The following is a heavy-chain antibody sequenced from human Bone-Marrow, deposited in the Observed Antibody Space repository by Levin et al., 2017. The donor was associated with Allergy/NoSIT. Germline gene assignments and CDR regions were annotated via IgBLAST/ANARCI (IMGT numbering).Heavy chain of an antibody. Sequence: GESLKISCAASGFTFSDHYMDWVRQAPGKGLEWLGRITNTGNSDTTKYAASVKGRFTISRDDSQNSLYLQLNSLKTEDTAVYYCADLGRSYGLDVWGQGTTVTVSS. CDR1: GFTFSDHY. J-gene: IGHJ6*02. V-gene: IGHV3-72*01. CDR2: ITNTGNSDTT. D-gene: IGHD3-16*01. CDR3: ADLGRSYGLDV.